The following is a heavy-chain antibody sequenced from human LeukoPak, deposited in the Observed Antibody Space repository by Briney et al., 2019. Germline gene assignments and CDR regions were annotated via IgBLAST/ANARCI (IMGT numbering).Heavy chain of an antibody. CDR3: ARRIEF. J-gene: IGHJ4*02. CDR2: ITGGSTTI. CDR1: GFTFNTYA. Sequence: GGSLRLSCAASGFTFNTYAMSWVRQAPGKGLEWISYITGGSTTIYYADSVKGRFTISRDNAKNSLFLQMNSLRDDDTAVYYCARRIEFWGQGTLVTVSS. V-gene: IGHV3-48*02.